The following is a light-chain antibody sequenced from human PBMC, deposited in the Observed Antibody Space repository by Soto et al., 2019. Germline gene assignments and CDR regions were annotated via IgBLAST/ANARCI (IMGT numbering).Light chain of an antibody. V-gene: IGLV2-8*01. CDR3: SSYAGSNYV. J-gene: IGLJ1*01. Sequence: QSVLTQPPSASGSPGQSVTISCTGTSSDVGGYNYVSWYQQHPGKAPKLMIYEVSKRPSGVPDRFSGPKSGNTASLTVSGLQAEDEADYYCSSYAGSNYVFGTG. CDR2: EVS. CDR1: SSDVGGYNY.